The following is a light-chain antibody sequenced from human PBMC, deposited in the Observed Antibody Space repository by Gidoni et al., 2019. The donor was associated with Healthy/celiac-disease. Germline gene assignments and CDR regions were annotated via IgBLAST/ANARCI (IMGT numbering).Light chain of an antibody. V-gene: IGKV3-11*01. CDR3: QQRSNWPLLT. Sequence: TVLTHSPVTLSLSPGERATLPCRASQSVSSYLAWYQQKPGQAPRLLIYDASNRATGIPARFSGSGSGTDFTLTISSLEPEDFAVYYCQQRSNWPLLTFGGXTKVEIK. J-gene: IGKJ4*01. CDR2: DAS. CDR1: QSVSSY.